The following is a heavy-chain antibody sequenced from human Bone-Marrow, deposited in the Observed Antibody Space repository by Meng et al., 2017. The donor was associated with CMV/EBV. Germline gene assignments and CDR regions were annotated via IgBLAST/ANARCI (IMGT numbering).Heavy chain of an antibody. J-gene: IGHJ4*02. CDR3: ASSYYDFWSGYSGRLDY. D-gene: IGHD3-3*01. CDR1: GASISSNY. CDR2: ISHNGYI. V-gene: IGHV4-4*08. Sequence: GSLRLSCTVSGASISSNYWSWNRRPPGKGLQYIGSISHNGYINYNPSLKSRVTISVDTSKNQFSLKLSSVTAADTAVYYCASSYYDFWSGYSGRLDYWGQGTLVTVSS.